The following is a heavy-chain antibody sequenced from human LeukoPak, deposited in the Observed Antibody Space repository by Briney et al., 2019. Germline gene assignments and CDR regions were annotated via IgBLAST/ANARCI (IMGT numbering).Heavy chain of an antibody. CDR3: ARAKGYCSGGSCYYYFDY. CDR2: IKQDGSER. J-gene: IGHJ4*02. Sequence: GGTLRLSCAASGFTFSKYGMSWVRQAPGKGLEWVANIKQDGSERYYVDSVKGRFTISRDNAKNSLYLQMNSLRAEDTAVYYCARAKGYCSGGSCYYYFDYWGQGTLVTVSS. V-gene: IGHV3-7*01. D-gene: IGHD2-15*01. CDR1: GFTFSKYG.